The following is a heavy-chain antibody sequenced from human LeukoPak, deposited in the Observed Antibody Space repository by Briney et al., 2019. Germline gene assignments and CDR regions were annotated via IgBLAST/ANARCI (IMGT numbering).Heavy chain of an antibody. V-gene: IGHV3-21*01. CDR2: ISSSSAYI. CDR1: GFTFSSYS. D-gene: IGHD3-22*01. Sequence: GGSLRLSCAASGFTFSSYSMNWVRQAPGKGLDWVSFISSSSAYIYYADPVKGRFTISRDNAKNSLYLQMNSLRAEDTAVYYCARSSGYYFDYWGQGTLVTVSS. J-gene: IGHJ4*02. CDR3: ARSSGYYFDY.